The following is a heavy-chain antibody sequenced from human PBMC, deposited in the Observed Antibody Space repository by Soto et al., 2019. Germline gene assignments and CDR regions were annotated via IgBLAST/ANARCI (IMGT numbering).Heavy chain of an antibody. CDR3: AYYDSSGYYNYYYYYGMDV. J-gene: IGHJ6*02. D-gene: IGHD3-22*01. Sequence: WVRQAPGQGLEWMGGIIPIFGTANYAQKFQGRVTITADESTSTAYMELSSLRSEDTAVYYCAYYDSSGYYNYYYYYGMDVWGQGTTVTVSS. CDR2: IIPIFGTA. V-gene: IGHV1-69*01.